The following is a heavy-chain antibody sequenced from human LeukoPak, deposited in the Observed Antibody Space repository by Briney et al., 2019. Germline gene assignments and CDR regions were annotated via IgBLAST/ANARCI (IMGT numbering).Heavy chain of an antibody. Sequence: SGGSLRLSCAASGFTFSTYGMHWVRQAPGKGLEWVAVIVYDTSYKYYADSVRGRLTISRDNSKNTVYLQMNSLRSEDTAVYYCAERDAAGLDYWGQGTLVTVSS. J-gene: IGHJ4*02. V-gene: IGHV3-30*02. D-gene: IGHD6-13*01. CDR1: GFTFSTYG. CDR2: IVYDTSYK. CDR3: AERDAAGLDY.